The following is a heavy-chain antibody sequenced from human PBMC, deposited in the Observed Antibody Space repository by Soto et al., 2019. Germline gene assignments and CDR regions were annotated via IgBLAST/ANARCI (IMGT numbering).Heavy chain of an antibody. Sequence: SETLSLTCAVYGGSFSGYYWSWIRQPPGKGLEWIGEINHSGSTNYNPSLKSRVTISVDTSKNQFSLKLSSVTAADTAVYYCARGPYCSSTSCPNYYYYGMDVWGQGTTVTVSS. CDR1: GGSFSGYY. CDR3: ARGPYCSSTSCPNYYYYGMDV. D-gene: IGHD2-2*01. V-gene: IGHV4-34*01. CDR2: INHSGST. J-gene: IGHJ6*02.